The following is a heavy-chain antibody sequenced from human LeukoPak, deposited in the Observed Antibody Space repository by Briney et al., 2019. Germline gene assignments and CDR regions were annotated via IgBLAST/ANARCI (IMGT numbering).Heavy chain of an antibody. CDR1: GFTFSSYG. CDR3: AKEGSGYSSSWENWFDP. V-gene: IGHV3-33*06. CDR2: ICYDGSNK. Sequence: GRSLRLSCAASGFTFSSYGMHWVRQAPGKGLEWVAVICYDGSNKYYADSVKGRFTISRDNSKNTLYLQMKSLRAEDTAVYYCAKEGSGYSSSWENWFDPWGQGTLVTVSS. D-gene: IGHD6-13*01. J-gene: IGHJ5*02.